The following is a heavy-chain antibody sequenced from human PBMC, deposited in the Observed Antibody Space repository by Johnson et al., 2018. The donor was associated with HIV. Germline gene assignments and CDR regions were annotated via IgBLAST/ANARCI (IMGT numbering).Heavy chain of an antibody. Sequence: VQLVESGGGVVRPGGSLRLSCAASGFSFDDYGMSWVRQAPGKGLEYVSGISSNGGSTYYANSVKGRFTIYRENAKNTLYLQMTSLRAEETAVYYCAKALLLTTATSRDAFDIWGQGTMVTVSS. CDR1: GFSFDDYG. CDR3: AKALLLTTATSRDAFDI. J-gene: IGHJ3*02. D-gene: IGHD4-17*01. CDR2: ISSNGGST. V-gene: IGHV3-64*01.